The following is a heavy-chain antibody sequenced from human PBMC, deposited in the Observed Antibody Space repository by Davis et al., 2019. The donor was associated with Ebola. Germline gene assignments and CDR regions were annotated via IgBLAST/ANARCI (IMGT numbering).Heavy chain of an antibody. CDR2: VILTSGAT. V-gene: IGHV1-2*06. Sequence: ASVKVSCKASGYTFTDYNIHWMRQAPGQGLEWLGRVILTSGATNYAQKFQGRVTMTRDTSISTVYMELSSLRYDDTADYYCARGHNYAHEYWGQGTLVTVSS. D-gene: IGHD4-11*01. J-gene: IGHJ4*02. CDR3: ARGHNYAHEY. CDR1: GYTFTDYN.